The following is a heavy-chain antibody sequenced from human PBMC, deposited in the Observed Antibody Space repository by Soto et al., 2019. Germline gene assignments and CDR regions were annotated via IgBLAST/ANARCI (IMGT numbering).Heavy chain of an antibody. CDR3: ARAPYSSSWTLPDFDY. CDR2: ISSSSSTI. V-gene: IGHV3-48*01. Sequence: EVQLVESGGGLVQPGGSLRLSCAASGFTFSSYSMNWVRQAPGKGLEWVSYISSSSSTIYYVDSVKGRFTISRDNAKNSLYLQMNSLRAEDTAVYYCARAPYSSSWTLPDFDYWGQGTLVTVSS. J-gene: IGHJ4*02. CDR1: GFTFSSYS. D-gene: IGHD6-13*01.